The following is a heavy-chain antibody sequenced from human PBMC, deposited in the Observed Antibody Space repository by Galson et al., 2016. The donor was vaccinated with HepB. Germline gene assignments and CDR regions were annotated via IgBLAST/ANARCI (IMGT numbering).Heavy chain of an antibody. V-gene: IGHV5-10-1*01. J-gene: IGHJ4*02. CDR2: IGPSDSYT. CDR1: GYSFTSFW. D-gene: IGHD1-26*01. CDR3: ARWERGATWEF. Sequence: QSGAEVKRAGESLTISCRGSGYSFTSFWITWVRQMPGKGLEYMGRIGPSDSYTVYSPSFQGRVTMSADKAISTVYLQWTSLKTSDTAMYFCARWERGATWEFWGQGTLVTVSS.